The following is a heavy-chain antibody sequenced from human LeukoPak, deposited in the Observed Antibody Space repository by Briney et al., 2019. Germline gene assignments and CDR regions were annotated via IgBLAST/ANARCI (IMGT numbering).Heavy chain of an antibody. D-gene: IGHD5-24*01. J-gene: IGHJ4*02. CDR1: GFTFSSYW. Sequence: GGSLRLSCAASGFTFSSYWMHWVRQGPGKGLEWVSVIYSGGNTYYADSVKGRFTISRDNSKNTLYLQMNSLRAEDTAVYYCASQGRWLQSPLDYWGQGTLVTVSS. CDR3: ASQGRWLQSPLDY. CDR2: IYSGGNT. V-gene: IGHV3-66*04.